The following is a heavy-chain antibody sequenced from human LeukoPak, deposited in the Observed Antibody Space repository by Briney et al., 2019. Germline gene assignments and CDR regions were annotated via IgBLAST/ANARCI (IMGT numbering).Heavy chain of an antibody. V-gene: IGHV4-4*07. CDR2: IYTSGST. J-gene: IGHJ3*02. D-gene: IGHD2/OR15-2a*01. Sequence: SETLSLTCTVSGGSISSYYWSWIRQPAGKGLEWIGRIYTSGSTNYNPSLKSRVTMSVDTSKNQFSLKLSSVTAADTAVYYCARHGRAGLLKGAFDIWGQGTMVTVSS. CDR1: GGSISSYY. CDR3: ARHGRAGLLKGAFDI.